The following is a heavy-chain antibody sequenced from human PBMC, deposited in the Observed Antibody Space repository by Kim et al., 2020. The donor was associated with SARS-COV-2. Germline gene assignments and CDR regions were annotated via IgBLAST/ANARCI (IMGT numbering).Heavy chain of an antibody. D-gene: IGHD3-16*01. CDR2: IYYSGNT. CDR3: SRLTYPTSMIPGLNLKQTGMDV. CDR1: GGSVSDGNYY. Sequence: SETLSLTCTVSGGSVSDGNYYWAWIRQSPGKGLEWTGTIYYSGNTFYNPSLESRLTISVDTSKNQFSLRLRSVTAADTAVYYCSRLTYPTSMIPGLNLKQTGMDVWGQGATVTVSS. V-gene: IGHV4-39*01. J-gene: IGHJ6*02.